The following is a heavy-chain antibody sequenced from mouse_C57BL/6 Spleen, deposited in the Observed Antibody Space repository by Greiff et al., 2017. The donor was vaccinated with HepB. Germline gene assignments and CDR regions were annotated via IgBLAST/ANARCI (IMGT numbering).Heavy chain of an antibody. D-gene: IGHD1-1*01. V-gene: IGHV1-50*01. CDR2: IDPSDSYT. CDR3: ARRPLDYYGSSYYFDY. CDR1: GYTFTSYW. J-gene: IGHJ2*01. Sequence: QVQLQQPGAELVKPGASVKLSCKASGYTFTSYWMQWVKQRPGQGLEWIGEIDPSDSYTNYNQKFKGKATLTVDTSSSTAYMQLSSLTSEDSAVYYCARRPLDYYGSSYYFDYWGQGTTLTVSS.